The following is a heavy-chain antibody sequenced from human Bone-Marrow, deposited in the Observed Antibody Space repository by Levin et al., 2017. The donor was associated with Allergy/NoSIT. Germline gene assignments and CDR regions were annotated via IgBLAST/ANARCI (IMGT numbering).Heavy chain of an antibody. D-gene: IGHD1-26*01. CDR2: ISNNGRT. Sequence: ASETLSLTCNVSGGSISSFFWSWIRQTPGKGLEWIGYISNNGRTNYNPSLKSRVTISVDKSKNHLSLKLTSVTAADTAVYYCARDRSGSYYTFDLWGQGTKVSVYS. CDR3: ARDRSGSYYTFDL. J-gene: IGHJ3*01. V-gene: IGHV4-59*01. CDR1: GGSISSFF.